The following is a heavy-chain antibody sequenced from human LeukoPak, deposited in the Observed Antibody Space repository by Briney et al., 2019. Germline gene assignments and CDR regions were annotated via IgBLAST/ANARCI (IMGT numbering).Heavy chain of an antibody. CDR3: AKGSSSGWVLDY. D-gene: IGHD6-19*01. J-gene: IGHJ4*02. CDR2: ISGSGGST. V-gene: IGHV3-23*01. CDR1: GFTFSSYA. Sequence: GGSLRLSCAASGFTFSSYAMSWVRQAPGKGLEWVSAISGSGGSTYYADSVKGRFTISRDNSKNTLYLQMYSLRAEDTAVYYCAKGSSSGWVLDYWGQGTLVTVSS.